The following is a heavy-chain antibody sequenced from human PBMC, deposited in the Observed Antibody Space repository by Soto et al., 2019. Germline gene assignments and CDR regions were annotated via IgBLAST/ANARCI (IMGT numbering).Heavy chain of an antibody. Sequence: ASVKVSCKASGYTFTGYYMHWVRQAPGQGLEWMGWLNPNSGGTNYAQKFQGRVTMTRDTSISTAYMELSRLRSDDTAVYYCARDYYDSSGSVVAPPRYWGQGTLVTVAS. CDR3: ARDYYDSSGSVVAPPRY. CDR2: LNPNSGGT. D-gene: IGHD3-22*01. J-gene: IGHJ4*02. CDR1: GYTFTGYY. V-gene: IGHV1-2*02.